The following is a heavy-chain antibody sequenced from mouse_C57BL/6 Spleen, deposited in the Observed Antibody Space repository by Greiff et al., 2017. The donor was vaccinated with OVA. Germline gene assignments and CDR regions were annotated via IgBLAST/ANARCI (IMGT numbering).Heavy chain of an antibody. CDR1: GFTFSSYA. Sequence: EVKVVESGEGLVKPGGSLKLSCAASGFTFSSYAMSWVRQTPEKRLEWVAYISSGGDYIYYADTVKGRFTISRDNARNTLYLQMSSLKSEDTAMYYCTREGGYGNPSMDYWGQGTSVTVSS. CDR2: ISSGGDYI. CDR3: TREGGYGNPSMDY. V-gene: IGHV5-9-1*02. J-gene: IGHJ4*01. D-gene: IGHD2-1*01.